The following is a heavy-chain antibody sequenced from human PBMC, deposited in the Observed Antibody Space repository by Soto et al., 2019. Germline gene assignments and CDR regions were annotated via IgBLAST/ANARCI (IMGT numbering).Heavy chain of an antibody. Sequence: GGSLRLSCAASGFSFSDSAMHWVRQASGKGLEWVGRIRSKYNNYATAYAASVQGRFTISRDDSKNTAYLQMNSLKTEDTAVYYGTAKSYPLNVDYWGQGTLVTVSS. CDR1: GFSFSDSA. V-gene: IGHV3-73*01. D-gene: IGHD1-1*01. CDR2: IRSKYNNYAT. CDR3: TAKSYPLNVDY. J-gene: IGHJ4*02.